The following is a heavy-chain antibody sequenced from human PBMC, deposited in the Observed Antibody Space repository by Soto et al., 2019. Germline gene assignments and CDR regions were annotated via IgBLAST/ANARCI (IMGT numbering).Heavy chain of an antibody. J-gene: IGHJ4*02. CDR2: IYSGGGT. D-gene: IGHD6-13*01. CDR1: DFTVGNNY. Sequence: GGSLRLSCAASDFTVGNNYMTWVRQAPGKGLEWVSVIYSGGGTMYTDSVKGRFTISRDNSKNTLYLQMNSLRAEDTAVYYCAKTRTAIAAAGFDYWGQGTLVTVSS. CDR3: AKTRTAIAAAGFDY. V-gene: IGHV3-53*01.